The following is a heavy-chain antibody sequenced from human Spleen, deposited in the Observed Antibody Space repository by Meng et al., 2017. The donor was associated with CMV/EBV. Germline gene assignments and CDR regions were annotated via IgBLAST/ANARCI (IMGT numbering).Heavy chain of an antibody. J-gene: IGHJ2*01. Sequence: GFTFSAYARAWVRQAPGKGLEWVSAISGSGGMTFYAVSVKGRFSVSRDNSKDTLFLQMNSLTAEDTAVYYCAKGPERSSWYDWYFDLWGRGTLVTVSS. D-gene: IGHD6-19*01. V-gene: IGHV3-23*01. CDR3: AKGPERSSWYDWYFDL. CDR1: GFTFSAYA. CDR2: ISGSGGMT.